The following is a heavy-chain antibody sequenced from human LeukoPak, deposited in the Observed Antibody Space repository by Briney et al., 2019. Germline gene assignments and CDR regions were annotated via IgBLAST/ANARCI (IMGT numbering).Heavy chain of an antibody. J-gene: IGHJ4*02. CDR2: IYYSGST. V-gene: IGHV4-59*01. D-gene: IGHD6-19*01. CDR1: GGSISSYY. CDR3: ARFYLFHYSSGWEYFDY. Sequence: PSETLSLTCTVSGGSISSYYWSWIRQPPGKGLEWIGYIYYSGSTNYNPSLKSRVTISVDTSKNQFSLKLSSVTAADTAVYYCARFYLFHYSSGWEYFDYWGQGTLVTVSS.